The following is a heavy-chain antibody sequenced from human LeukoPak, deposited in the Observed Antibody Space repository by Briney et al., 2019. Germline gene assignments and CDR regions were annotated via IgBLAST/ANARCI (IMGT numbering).Heavy chain of an antibody. J-gene: IGHJ3*02. Sequence: GGSLRLSCAASGFTFSDYYMSWIRQAPGKGLEWVSYISSSGSTIYYADSVKGRFTISRDNAKNSLYLQMNSLRAEDTAVYYCARDRKAYYDTLTGYYTDAFDIWGQGTMVTVSS. CDR1: GFTFSDYY. CDR3: ARDRKAYYDTLTGYYTDAFDI. D-gene: IGHD3-9*01. V-gene: IGHV3-11*01. CDR2: ISSSGSTI.